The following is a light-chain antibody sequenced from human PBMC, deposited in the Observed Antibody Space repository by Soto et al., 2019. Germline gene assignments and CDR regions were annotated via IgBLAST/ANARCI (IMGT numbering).Light chain of an antibody. Sequence: VMTQSPVTLSVSPGEGATLSCRASQSVSTNLAWYQQKLGQPPRLLIYGASTRATGIPGRFSGSGSGTEFTLTISSLQSEDFAVYYCQQYNNWPPWTFGQGTRVELK. J-gene: IGKJ1*01. CDR2: GAS. V-gene: IGKV3-15*01. CDR3: QQYNNWPPWT. CDR1: QSVSTN.